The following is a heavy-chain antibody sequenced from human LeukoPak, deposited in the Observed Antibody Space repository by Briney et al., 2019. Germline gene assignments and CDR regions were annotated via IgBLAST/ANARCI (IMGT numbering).Heavy chain of an antibody. J-gene: IGHJ4*02. CDR1: SGSISSSGHY. Sequence: SETLSLTCTVSSGSISSSGHYWGWIRQPPGKGLEWIGSIHYSGGTYSKPSLESRVTISVDRSKNQFSLKLTSVTAADTAVYYCAQELTGDWGGFDYWGQGTLVTVSS. CDR3: AQELTGDWGGFDY. V-gene: IGHV4-39*01. D-gene: IGHD7-27*01. CDR2: IHYSGGT.